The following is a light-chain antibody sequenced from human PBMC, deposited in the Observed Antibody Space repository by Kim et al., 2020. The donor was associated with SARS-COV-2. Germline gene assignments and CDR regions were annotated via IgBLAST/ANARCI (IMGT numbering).Light chain of an antibody. CDR3: QKYNSAPLT. J-gene: IGKJ4*01. Sequence: ASVGDRVTITCRASQGISNSLAWYQQKPGKGPNLLMYAASTLQSGGPSRFSGSGSGTDFTLTISSLQPEDVATYYCQKYNSAPLTFGGGTKVDIK. V-gene: IGKV1-27*01. CDR2: AAS. CDR1: QGISNS.